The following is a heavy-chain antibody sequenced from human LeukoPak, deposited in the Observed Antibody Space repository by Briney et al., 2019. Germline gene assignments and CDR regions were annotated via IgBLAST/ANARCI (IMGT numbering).Heavy chain of an antibody. V-gene: IGHV3-64D*06. Sequence: GGSLRLSCSASGFTFSSYAMHWVRQAPGKGLEYVSAISSNGGSTYYADSVKGRFTISRDNSKNTLYLQMSSLRAEDTAVYYCVKGYDSSGYYPYYFDYWGQGTLVTVSS. CDR2: ISSNGGST. D-gene: IGHD3-22*01. J-gene: IGHJ4*02. CDR3: VKGYDSSGYYPYYFDY. CDR1: GFTFSSYA.